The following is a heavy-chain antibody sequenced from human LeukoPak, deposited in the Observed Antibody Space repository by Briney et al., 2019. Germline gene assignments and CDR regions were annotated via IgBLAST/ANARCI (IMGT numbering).Heavy chain of an antibody. CDR1: GYTFSNYW. D-gene: IGHD3-22*01. Sequence: GESLKISCKGSGYTFSNYWIGWVRQMPGKGLEWVGIIYPADSHTRYSPSFQGQVTLSADKSITTAYLQWGSLKASDTAMYFCLTYYYDISGYEVLDYWGQGTRVTV. V-gene: IGHV5-51*01. J-gene: IGHJ4*02. CDR3: LTYYYDISGYEVLDY. CDR2: IYPADSHT.